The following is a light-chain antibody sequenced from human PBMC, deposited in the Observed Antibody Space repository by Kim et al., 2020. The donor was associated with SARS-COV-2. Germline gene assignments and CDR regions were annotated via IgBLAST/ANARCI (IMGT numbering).Light chain of an antibody. CDR3: ATWDDSLSGRVV. Sequence: QSVLTQPPSASGTPGQRVTISCSGSSSNIGSNYVYWYQQLPGTAPKLLIYRDNQRPSGVPARFSGSKSGTSASLAISGLRSEDEADYYCATWDDSLSGRVVFGGGTQLTVL. CDR2: RDN. CDR1: SSNIGSNY. V-gene: IGLV1-47*01. J-gene: IGLJ2*01.